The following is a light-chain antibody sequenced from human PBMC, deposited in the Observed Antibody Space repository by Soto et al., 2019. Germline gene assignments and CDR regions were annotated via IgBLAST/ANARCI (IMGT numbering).Light chain of an antibody. CDR1: QSVSSY. V-gene: IGKV3-11*01. Sequence: TVWTRAQGTLSVDPGGRATLYNRASQSVSSYLIWYQQKPGQAPRLLIYDVSNRATGIPARFSGSGSGTDFTLTISSLGPEDFAVYYCQQRSNWPRTFGQGTEV. CDR3: QQRSNWPRT. J-gene: IGKJ1*01. CDR2: DVS.